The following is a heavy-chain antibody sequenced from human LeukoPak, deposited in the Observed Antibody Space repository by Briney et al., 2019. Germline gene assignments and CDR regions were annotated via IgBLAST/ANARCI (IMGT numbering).Heavy chain of an antibody. Sequence: SETLSLTCTVSGGSISSYYWSWIRQPAGKGLEWIGRIYTSGSTNYNPSLKSRVTMSVDTSENQFSLKLSSVTAADTAVYYCARDIRGTAYYYYYMDVWGKGTTVTVSS. CDR3: ARDIRGTAYYYYYMDV. D-gene: IGHD3-16*01. V-gene: IGHV4-4*07. CDR2: IYTSGST. J-gene: IGHJ6*03. CDR1: GGSISSYY.